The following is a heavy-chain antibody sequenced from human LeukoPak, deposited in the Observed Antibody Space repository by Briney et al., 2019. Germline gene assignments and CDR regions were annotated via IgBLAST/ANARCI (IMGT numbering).Heavy chain of an antibody. J-gene: IGHJ4*02. CDR1: GFTFSSYA. Sequence: GGSLRLSXAASGFTFSSYAMSWVRQAPGKGLEWVSGINWNGGSTGYADSVKGRFTISRDNAKNSLYLQMNSLRAEDTALYYCARFEYDYGDHSHLDYWGQGTLVTVSS. CDR2: INWNGGST. D-gene: IGHD4-17*01. CDR3: ARFEYDYGDHSHLDY. V-gene: IGHV3-20*04.